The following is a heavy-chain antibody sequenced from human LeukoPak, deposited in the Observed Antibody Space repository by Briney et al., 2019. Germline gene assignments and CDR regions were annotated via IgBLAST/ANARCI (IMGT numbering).Heavy chain of an antibody. V-gene: IGHV4-38-2*02. D-gene: IGHD2-21*01. CDR1: GYSISSGYY. J-gene: IGHJ3*02. CDR2: IYHSGST. Sequence: PSETLSLTCTVSGYSISSGYYWGWIRQPPGKGLEWIGSIYHSGSTYYNPSLKSRVTISVDTSKNQFSLKLSSVTAADTAVYYCASMWLDDAFDIWGQGTMVTVSS. CDR3: ASMWLDDAFDI.